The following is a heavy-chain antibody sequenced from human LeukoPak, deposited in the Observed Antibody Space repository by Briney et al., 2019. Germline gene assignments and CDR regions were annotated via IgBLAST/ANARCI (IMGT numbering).Heavy chain of an antibody. V-gene: IGHV4-59*08. J-gene: IGHJ4*02. D-gene: IGHD5-12*01. Sequence: PSETLSLTCTVSGGSISSYYWSWIRQPPGKGLEWIGYIYYSGSTNYNPSLKSRVTISVDTSKNQFSLKLSSVTAADTAVYYCARGRGATTPFDYWGRGTLVTVSS. CDR3: ARGRGATTPFDY. CDR1: GGSISSYY. CDR2: IYYSGST.